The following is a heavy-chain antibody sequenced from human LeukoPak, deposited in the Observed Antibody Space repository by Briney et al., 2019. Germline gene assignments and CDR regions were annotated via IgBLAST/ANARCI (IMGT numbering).Heavy chain of an antibody. CDR1: GGSISSGSYY. CDR3: ARVDRPREIPPRIRKKNAFDI. Sequence: ETLSLTCTVSGGSISSGSYYWSWIRQPAGKGLEWIGEINHSGSTNYNPSLKSRVTISVDTTKNQSSLKLSSVTAADTAVYYCARVDRPREIPPRIRKKNAFDIWGQGTMVTVSS. D-gene: IGHD2-2*02. J-gene: IGHJ3*02. CDR2: INHSGST. V-gene: IGHV4-61*10.